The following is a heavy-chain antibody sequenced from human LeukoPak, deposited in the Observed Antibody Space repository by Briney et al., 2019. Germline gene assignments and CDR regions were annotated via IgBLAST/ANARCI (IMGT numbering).Heavy chain of an antibody. V-gene: IGHV1-69*04. Sequence: EASVKVSCKASGGTFSSYAISWVRQAPGQGLEWMGRIIPILGIANYAQKFQGRVTITADKSTSTAYMELSSLRSEDTAVYYCARGRLGELSSPDYWGQGTLVTVSS. D-gene: IGHD3-16*02. J-gene: IGHJ4*02. CDR1: GGTFSSYA. CDR3: ARGRLGELSSPDY. CDR2: IIPILGIA.